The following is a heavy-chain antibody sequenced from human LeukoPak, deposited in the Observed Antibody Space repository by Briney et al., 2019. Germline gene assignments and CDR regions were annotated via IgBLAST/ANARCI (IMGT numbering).Heavy chain of an antibody. CDR2: INPNGNTP. D-gene: IGHD3-9*01. J-gene: IGHJ4*02. V-gene: IGHV1-46*01. CDR1: GYTYTRFY. CDR3: ARDSDILNGYYISAY. Sequence: GASVKVSCKASGYTYTRFYLYWLGQAPGQGLEWMGTINPNGNTPRYAQKFQGRVTMTKDTSTSTIYLELTSLRSEDTAVYYCARDSDILNGYYISAYWGQGTLVTVSS.